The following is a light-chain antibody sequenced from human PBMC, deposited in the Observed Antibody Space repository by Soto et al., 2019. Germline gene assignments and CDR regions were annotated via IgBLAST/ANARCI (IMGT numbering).Light chain of an antibody. V-gene: IGKV3-15*01. CDR3: QQYYYWPPYT. Sequence: EIVMTQSPATLSVSPGERATLSCRASQNISNNLAWYQQKPGRSPRLLIYGASTRATGIPARFSGSGSGTEFTLTISSLQSEDCAVYYCQQYYYWPPYTFGQRTKLEIK. CDR1: QNISNN. CDR2: GAS. J-gene: IGKJ2*01.